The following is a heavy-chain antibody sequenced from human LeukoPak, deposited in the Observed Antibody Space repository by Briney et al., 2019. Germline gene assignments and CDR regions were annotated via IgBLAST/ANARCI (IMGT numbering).Heavy chain of an antibody. J-gene: IGHJ4*02. D-gene: IGHD5-12*01. Sequence: GGSLRLSCAASGFTFSVYYMFWVRQAPGKGLVWVSSISPDATKSKYADFVEGRLTISRDNAKNTLYLQLNSLRVEDAAVYYCATGYRSAYSWDSWGQGTLATVSS. CDR2: ISPDATKS. CDR3: ATGYRSAYSWDS. V-gene: IGHV3-74*03. CDR1: GFTFSVYY.